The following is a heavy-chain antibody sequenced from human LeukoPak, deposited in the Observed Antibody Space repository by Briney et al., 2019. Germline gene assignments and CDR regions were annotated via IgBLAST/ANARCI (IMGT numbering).Heavy chain of an antibody. CDR2: ISYDGSNK. CDR1: GFTFSSYG. V-gene: IGHV3-30*18. D-gene: IGHD2-15*01. CDR3: AKDLGYCSGGSCYVFDY. Sequence: GRSLRLSCAASGFTFSSYGMHWVRQAPGKGLEWVAVISYDGSNKYYAGSVKGRFTISRDNSKNTLYLQMNSLRAEDTAVYYCAKDLGYCSGGSCYVFDYWGQGTLVTVSS. J-gene: IGHJ4*02.